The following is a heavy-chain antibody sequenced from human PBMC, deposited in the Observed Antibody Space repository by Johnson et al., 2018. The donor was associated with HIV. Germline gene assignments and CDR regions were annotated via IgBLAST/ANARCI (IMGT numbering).Heavy chain of an antibody. V-gene: IGHV3-15*01. CDR1: GFNFSKFG. Sequence: VQLVESGGDLVKAGRSLRLSCAASGFNFSKFGMHWVRQAPGKGLEWVGRIKSKTDGGTTDYAAPVKVRFTISRDDSKNTLYLQMNSLKTEDTAVYYCTTDQGYYGDAFDFWGQGTMVTVSS. CDR3: TTDQGYYGDAFDF. D-gene: IGHD3-10*01. CDR2: IKSKTDGGTT. J-gene: IGHJ3*01.